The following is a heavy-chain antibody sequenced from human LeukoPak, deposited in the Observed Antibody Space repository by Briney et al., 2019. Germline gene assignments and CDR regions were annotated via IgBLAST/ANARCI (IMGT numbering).Heavy chain of an antibody. J-gene: IGHJ6*03. CDR1: GGSIRGYS. CDR2: THYSGSS. D-gene: IGHD2/OR15-2a*01. CDR3: ARCGRNNRGYYYMED. Sequence: SETLSLTCTASGGSIRGYSWSWIRQSPGKRLEWIGYTHYSGSSNYNPSLKSRVTISVDTSKNQFSLKVSSVTAADTAVYYCARCGRNNRGYYYMEDWGKGTTVTVSS. V-gene: IGHV4-59*01.